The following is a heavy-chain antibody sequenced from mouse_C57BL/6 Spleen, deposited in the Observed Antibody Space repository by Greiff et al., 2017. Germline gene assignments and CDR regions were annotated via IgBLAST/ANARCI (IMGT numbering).Heavy chain of an antibody. CDR1: GYTFTSYW. D-gene: IGHD1-1*01. J-gene: IGHJ4*01. CDR2: IDPSDSYT. CDR3: ARYYYGSSYEGYAMDY. V-gene: IGHV1-59*01. Sequence: QVQLKQPGAELVRPGTSVKLSCKASGYTFTSYWMHWVKQRPGQGLEWIGVIDPSDSYTNYNQKFKGKATLTVDTSSSTAYMQLSSLTSEDSAVYYCARYYYGSSYEGYAMDYWGQGTSVTVSS.